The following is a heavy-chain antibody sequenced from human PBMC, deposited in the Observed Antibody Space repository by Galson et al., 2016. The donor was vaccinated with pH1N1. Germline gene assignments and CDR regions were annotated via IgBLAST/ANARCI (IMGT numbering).Heavy chain of an antibody. CDR2: IYHSGSR. D-gene: IGHD2/OR15-2a*01. CDR3: ARMTISYAKVLDRSHCDY. CDR1: TGSISNSNYY. J-gene: IGHJ4*02. Sequence: ETLSLTCTVSTGSISNSNYYWGWIRQPPGKGLEWIATIYHSGSRYFKPSLRTRVTVSLDASKNQFSLSLNYVTAADTAIYYCARMTISYAKVLDRSHCDYWGQGTLVTVSS. V-gene: IGHV4-39*07.